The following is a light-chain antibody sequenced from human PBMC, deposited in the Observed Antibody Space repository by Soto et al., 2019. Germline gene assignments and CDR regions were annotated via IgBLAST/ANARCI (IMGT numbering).Light chain of an antibody. CDR1: SSDVGDYNY. CDR2: EVS. CDR3: SSYAGSNNWV. J-gene: IGLJ3*02. Sequence: QSALTQPPSASGSPGQSVTISCTGTSSDVGDYNYVFWYQQHPGKAPKLMIYEVSKRPSGVPDRFSGSKSGNTASLTVSGLQAEDEADYYSSSYAGSNNWVFGGGTKLTVL. V-gene: IGLV2-8*01.